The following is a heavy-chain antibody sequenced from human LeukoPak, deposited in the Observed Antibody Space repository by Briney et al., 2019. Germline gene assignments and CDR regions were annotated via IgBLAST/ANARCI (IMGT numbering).Heavy chain of an antibody. D-gene: IGHD3-22*01. CDR3: AKVVDSGGYYTSGFDY. V-gene: IGHV3-9*01. CDR1: GFTFDDYA. J-gene: IGHJ4*02. CDR2: ISWNSSSI. Sequence: PGGSLRLSCAASGFTFDDYAMHCVRQAPGKGRGWVSGISWNSSSIGYAASVEGRFTISRDTAKKPLYLQMSSLSAEDTALYYCAKVVDSGGYYTSGFDYWGQGTLVTVS.